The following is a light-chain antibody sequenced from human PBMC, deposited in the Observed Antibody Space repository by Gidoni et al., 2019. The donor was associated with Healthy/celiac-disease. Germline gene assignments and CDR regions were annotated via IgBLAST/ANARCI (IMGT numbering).Light chain of an antibody. CDR3: QQYCSSPRT. J-gene: IGKJ2*01. CDR2: GAS. V-gene: IGKV3-20*01. CDR1: QSVSSSY. Sequence: EIVLTQSPGTLSLSPGERATLSCRASQSVSSSYLAWYQQKPGQAPRLLIYGASSRATGIPDRFSDSGSGTDFTLTISRLEPDDFAVYYCQQYCSSPRTFGQGTKLEIQ.